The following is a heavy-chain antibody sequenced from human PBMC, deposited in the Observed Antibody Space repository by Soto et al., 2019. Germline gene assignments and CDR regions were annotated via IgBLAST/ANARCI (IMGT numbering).Heavy chain of an antibody. D-gene: IGHD2-2*01. CDR1: GFSVTTSGVG. CDR2: IYWDDDK. V-gene: IGHV2-5*02. J-gene: IGHJ6*02. CDR3: VYDCISTACYGYDYYGMDV. Sequence: QITLKESGPTLVKPTQTLTLTCTLFGFSVTTSGVGVAWIRQPPGKALEWLALIYWDDDKRYSSFLSSRLTIHKDSSENQVVLTMTNIDPVDTATYSCVYDCISTACYGYDYYGMDVWGQGTTVTVS.